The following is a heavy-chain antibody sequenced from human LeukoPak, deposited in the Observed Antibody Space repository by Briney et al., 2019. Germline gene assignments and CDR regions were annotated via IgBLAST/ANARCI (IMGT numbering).Heavy chain of an antibody. D-gene: IGHD6-19*01. CDR1: GFTFDDYA. CDR3: AKDLTRGSGWQIDY. Sequence: PGGSLRLSCAASGFTFDDYAMHWVRQAPGKGLEWVSLISGDGGSTYYADSVKGRFTISRDNSKNSLYLQMDSLRTEDTALYYCAKDLTRGSGWQIDYWGQGTLVTVSS. V-gene: IGHV3-43*02. J-gene: IGHJ4*02. CDR2: ISGDGGST.